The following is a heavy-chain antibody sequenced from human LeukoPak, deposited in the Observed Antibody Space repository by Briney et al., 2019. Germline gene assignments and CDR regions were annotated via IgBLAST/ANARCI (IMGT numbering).Heavy chain of an antibody. D-gene: IGHD2-2*01. CDR2: ISSSSSYI. CDR1: GFTFSSYS. CDR3: ARDARYCSGTACYVGSYYYYGMDV. J-gene: IGHJ6*04. V-gene: IGHV3-21*01. Sequence: GGSLRLSCAASGFTFSSYSMNWVRQAPGKGLEWVSSISSSSSYIYYADSVKGRFTASRDNPKNSVYLHMNSLRAEDTAVYYCARDARYCSGTACYVGSYYYYGMDVWGKGTTVTVSS.